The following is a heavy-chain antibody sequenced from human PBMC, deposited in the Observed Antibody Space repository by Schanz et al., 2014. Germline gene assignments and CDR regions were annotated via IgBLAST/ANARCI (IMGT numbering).Heavy chain of an antibody. CDR1: GFTFTTYA. J-gene: IGHJ3*02. D-gene: IGHD1-1*01. V-gene: IGHV3-23*04. CDR3: AGHHWRGAFDI. CDR2: VSGSGAST. Sequence: EVQLGESGGGLVQPGGSLRLSCAASGFTFTTYAMSWVRQAPGKGLEWVSTVSGSGASTYYLDSVKGRFIISRDNSKNTMYLQMNSLRAEDTAVYYCAGHHWRGAFDIWGQGTMVTVSS.